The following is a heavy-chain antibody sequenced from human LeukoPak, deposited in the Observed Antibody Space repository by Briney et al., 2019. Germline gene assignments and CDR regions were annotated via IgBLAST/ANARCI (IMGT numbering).Heavy chain of an antibody. D-gene: IGHD3-10*01. CDR3: ARGLVSGGEEYYFDY. V-gene: IGHV3-33*01. J-gene: IGHJ4*02. CDR1: GFTFSSYG. Sequence: GRSLRLSCAASGFTFSSYGMHWVRQAPGKGLEWVAVIWYDGSNKYYADSVKGRFTISRGNSKNTLYLQMNSLRAEDTAVYYCARGLVSGGEEYYFDYWGQGTLVTVSS. CDR2: IWYDGSNK.